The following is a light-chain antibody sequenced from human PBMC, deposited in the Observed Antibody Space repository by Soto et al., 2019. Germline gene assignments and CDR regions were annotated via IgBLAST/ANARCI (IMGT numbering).Light chain of an antibody. V-gene: IGKV3-11*01. Sequence: EIVWTHSPATLSLSPGERATLSCMASQSVSSYLAWYQQKPGQAPRLLSYDASNRTTGIPARFSGSGSGTDFTLPISSIEPEAFAVYYWQQRSNWPSTCGPGTKVDIK. CDR2: DAS. J-gene: IGKJ3*01. CDR1: QSVSSY. CDR3: QQRSNWPST.